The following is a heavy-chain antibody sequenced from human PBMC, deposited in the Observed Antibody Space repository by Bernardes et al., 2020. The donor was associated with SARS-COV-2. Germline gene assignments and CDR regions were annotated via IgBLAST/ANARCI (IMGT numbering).Heavy chain of an antibody. CDR1: GFTFSSYG. D-gene: IGHD4-17*01. CDR2: IWYDGSNK. J-gene: IGHJ6*02. V-gene: IGHV3-33*01. Sequence: GGSLRLSCAASGFTFSSYGMHWVRQAPGKGLEWVAVIWYDGSNKYYADSVKGRFTISRDNSKNTLYLQMNSLRAEDTAVYYCAADYGDYRYYYYYYGMDVWGQGTTVTVSS. CDR3: AADYGDYRYYYYYYGMDV.